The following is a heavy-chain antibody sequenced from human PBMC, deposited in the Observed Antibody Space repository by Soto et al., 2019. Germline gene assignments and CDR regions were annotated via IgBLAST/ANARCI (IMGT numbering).Heavy chain of an antibody. CDR3: PSAVGAADGDLIFDAFAL. J-gene: IGHJ3*01. CDR1: GFSFSTSW. D-gene: IGHD6-13*01. CDR2: IRKDGSVV. V-gene: IGHV3-7*01. Sequence: EVQLVESGGDLVQPGGSLRLSCAASGFSFSTSWMTWVRQAPGRGLEWVANIRKDGSVVHYVDSVKGRFTISRDNAKNSLYLQSSSLRGQVTTAYFCPSAVGAADGDLIFDAFALWGQGTVVNVSS.